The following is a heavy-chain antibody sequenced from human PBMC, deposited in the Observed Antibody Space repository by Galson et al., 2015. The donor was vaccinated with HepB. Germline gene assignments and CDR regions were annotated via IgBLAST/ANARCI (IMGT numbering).Heavy chain of an antibody. CDR3: ARDGDSGSYPGAFDI. D-gene: IGHD1-26*01. CDR2: IKQDGSEK. V-gene: IGHV3-7*01. J-gene: IGHJ3*02. CDR1: GFTFSSYW. Sequence: SLRLSCAASGFTFSSYWMSWVRQAPGKGLEWVANIKQDGSEKYYVDSVKGRFTISRDNAKNSLYLQMNSLRAEDTAVYYCARDGDSGSYPGAFDIWGQGTMVTVSP.